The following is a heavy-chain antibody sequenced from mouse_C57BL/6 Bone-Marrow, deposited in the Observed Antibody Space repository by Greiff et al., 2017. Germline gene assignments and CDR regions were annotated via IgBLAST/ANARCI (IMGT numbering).Heavy chain of an antibody. CDR1: GYTFTSYW. V-gene: IGHV1-64*01. D-gene: IGHD4-1*01. CDR3: ARPANWAWFAY. J-gene: IGHJ3*01. CDR2: IHPTSGST. Sequence: QVQLQQPGAELVKPGASVTLSCKASGYTFTSYWMHWVKQRPGQGLEWIGMIHPTSGSTNYNENFKSKATLTVDKSSSTAFMQLSSLTSEDSAVYYCARPANWAWFAYWGQGTLVTVSA.